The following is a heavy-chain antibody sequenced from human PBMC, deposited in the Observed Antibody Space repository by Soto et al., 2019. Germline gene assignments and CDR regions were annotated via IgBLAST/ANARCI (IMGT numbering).Heavy chain of an antibody. J-gene: IGHJ3*02. V-gene: IGHV3-7*05. CDR3: ARDITIFGVVIFQSAAFDI. CDR2: IKQDGSEK. D-gene: IGHD3-3*01. CDR1: GFTFSSYW. Sequence: GESLKISCAASGFTFSSYWMSWVRQAPGKGLEWVANIKQDGSEKYYVDSVKGRFTISRDNAKNSLYLQMNSLRAEDTAVYYCARDITIFGVVIFQSAAFDIWGQGTMVTVSS.